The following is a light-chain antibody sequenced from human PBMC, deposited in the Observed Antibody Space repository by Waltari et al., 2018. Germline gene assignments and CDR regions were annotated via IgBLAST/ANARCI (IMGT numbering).Light chain of an antibody. CDR3: QQRTNWLYT. CDR2: DAS. CDR1: ESVSSN. Sequence: EIVLTQSPVTLSLSPGEGATLSCRASESVSSNLAWYLQKPGQAPRLLIYDASNRATGIPARFSGSGYGTDFTLTITALEPEDFAVYYCQQRTNWLYTFGQGTKVQIK. V-gene: IGKV3-11*01. J-gene: IGKJ2*01.